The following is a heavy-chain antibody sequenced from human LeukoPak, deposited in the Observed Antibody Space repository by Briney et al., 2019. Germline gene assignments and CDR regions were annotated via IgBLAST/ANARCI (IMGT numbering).Heavy chain of an antibody. CDR3: ARGGNCSGGSCYRQRYAFDI. D-gene: IGHD2-15*01. V-gene: IGHV4-59*01. CDR1: SGSISNYY. CDR2: VYYSGSV. Sequence: PSETLSLTCTVSSGSISNYYWSWIRQPPGKGLEWIGYVYYSGSVNYNPSLKSRVTISVDTSKNQFSLKLNSVTAADTAVYYSARGGNCSGGSCYRQRYAFDIWGQGTMVTVSS. J-gene: IGHJ3*02.